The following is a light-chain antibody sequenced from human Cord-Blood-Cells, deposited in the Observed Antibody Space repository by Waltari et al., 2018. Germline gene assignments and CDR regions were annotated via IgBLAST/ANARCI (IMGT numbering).Light chain of an antibody. CDR1: SSDVGGYNY. CDR2: DVS. J-gene: IGLJ1*01. V-gene: IGLV2-11*01. Sequence: QSALTQPRSVSGSPGQSVTISCTGTSSDVGGYNYVSWYQQHPGKAPTRLIDDVSKRPSGVPDRFSGSKSGNTASLTISGLQAEDEADYYCCSYAGSYNYVFGTGTKVTVL. CDR3: CSYAGSYNYV.